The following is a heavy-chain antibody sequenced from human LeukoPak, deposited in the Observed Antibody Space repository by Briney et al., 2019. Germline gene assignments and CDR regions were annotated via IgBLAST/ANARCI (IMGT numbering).Heavy chain of an antibody. Sequence: PGGXLRLSCAASGFTFSSYSMNWVRQAPGKGLEWVSSISSSSSYIYYADSVKGRLTISRDNAKNSLYLQMNSLRAEDTAVYYCARDRGGKIAARVDYWGQGTLVTVSS. V-gene: IGHV3-21*01. CDR3: ARDRGGKIAARVDY. J-gene: IGHJ4*02. CDR1: GFTFSSYS. CDR2: ISSSSSYI. D-gene: IGHD6-6*01.